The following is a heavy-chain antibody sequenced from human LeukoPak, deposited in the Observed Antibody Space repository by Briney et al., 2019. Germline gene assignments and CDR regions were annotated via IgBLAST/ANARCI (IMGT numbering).Heavy chain of an antibody. V-gene: IGHV4-4*09. CDR2: SYTSGST. J-gene: IGHJ5*02. CDR1: GVSISSDY. CDR3: ARLLGGSSWTNWFDP. Sequence: PPETLPLTCTVSGVSISSDYWSWIRQPPGKGLKWIGYSYTSGSTNYNPPLKSRVTISLDTSKNQFSLNLFSLTAADTAVYYCARLLGGSSWTNWFDPWGQGTPVTDSS. D-gene: IGHD6-13*01.